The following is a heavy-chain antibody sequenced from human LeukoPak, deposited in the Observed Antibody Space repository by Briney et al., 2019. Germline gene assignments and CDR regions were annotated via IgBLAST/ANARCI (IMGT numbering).Heavy chain of an antibody. CDR1: GGSISSYY. D-gene: IGHD6-13*01. J-gene: IGHJ4*02. Sequence: KPSETLSLTCTVSGGSISSYYWSWIRQPPGKGLEWIGYIYYSGSTNYNPSLKSRVTISVDTSKNQFSLKLSSVTAADTAVYYCARAGQLDRPFNYWGQGTVVTVAS. CDR2: IYYSGST. V-gene: IGHV4-59*01. CDR3: ARAGQLDRPFNY.